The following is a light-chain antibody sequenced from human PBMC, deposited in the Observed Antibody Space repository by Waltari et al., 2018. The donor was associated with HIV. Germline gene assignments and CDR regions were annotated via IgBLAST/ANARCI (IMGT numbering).Light chain of an antibody. V-gene: IGKV3-20*01. CDR2: AAS. CDR3: QQYATSPT. CDR1: QIITANF. J-gene: IGKJ1*01. Sequence: DILLTQTPGTLPLSPGQRATLSCSASQIITANFLAWYQQRHDQAPRLLLFAASSRATGIPDRFTGSGSGTEFSHTIARLEPEDYAVYYCQQYATSPTFGNGTKVEV.